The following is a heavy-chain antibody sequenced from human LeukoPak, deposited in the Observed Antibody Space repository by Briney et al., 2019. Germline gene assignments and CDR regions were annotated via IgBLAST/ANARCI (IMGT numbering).Heavy chain of an antibody. J-gene: IGHJ4*02. CDR1: VYTFTKYY. V-gene: IGHV1-2*02. D-gene: IGHD3-3*02. CDR3: ARETSLAY. Sequence: ASVTVSYTSSVYTFTKYYINWVRQAPGQGLGWLGWINPNSGDPNYAQKFQRRVTMTRDTSISTAYMDLSSLRSDDTAVYYCARETSLAYRGQGTLVTVSA. CDR2: INPNSGDP.